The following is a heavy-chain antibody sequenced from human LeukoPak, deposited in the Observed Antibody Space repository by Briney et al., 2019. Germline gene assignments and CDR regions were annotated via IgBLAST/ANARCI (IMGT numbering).Heavy chain of an antibody. J-gene: IGHJ2*01. V-gene: IGHV3-64D*06. CDR3: VKAGVEDDWYFDL. CDR1: GFIFSTYA. Sequence: GGSLRLSCSASGFIFSTYAMHWVRQAPGKGLEYVSAISNNGYITYYADSVKGRFTISRDNSKKTLFLQMSSLRAEDTAVYLCVKAGVEDDWYFDLWGRGTLVTVSS. CDR2: ISNNGYIT. D-gene: IGHD3-3*01.